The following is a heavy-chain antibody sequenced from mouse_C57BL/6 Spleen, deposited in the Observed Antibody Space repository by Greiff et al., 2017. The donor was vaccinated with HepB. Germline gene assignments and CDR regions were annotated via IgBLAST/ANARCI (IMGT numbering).Heavy chain of an antibody. CDR1: GFTFTDYY. V-gene: IGHV7-3*01. CDR2: IRNKANGYTT. D-gene: IGHD1-1*01. CDR3: ARSPPDYYGTGGAMDY. J-gene: IGHJ4*01. Sequence: DVMLVESGGGLVQPGGSLSLSCAASGFTFTDYYMSWVRQPPGKALEWLGFIRNKANGYTTEYSASVKGRFTISRDNSQSILYLQMNALRAEDSATYYCARSPPDYYGTGGAMDYWGQGTSVTVSS.